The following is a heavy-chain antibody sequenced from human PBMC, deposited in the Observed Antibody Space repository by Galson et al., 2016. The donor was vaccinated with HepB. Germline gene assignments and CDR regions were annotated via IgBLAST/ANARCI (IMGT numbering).Heavy chain of an antibody. Sequence: SVKVSCKASGYTFSNYAISWVRQAPGQGLEWMGGIIPLFDTPDYAQSFQGRVTITADKSTSTAYMELSTLRSEDTGGYYCARDIGYCSSTICPGDGMDVWGQGTTVTVSS. CDR3: ARDIGYCSSTICPGDGMDV. CDR1: GYTFSNYA. D-gene: IGHD2-2*01. V-gene: IGHV1-69*06. CDR2: IIPLFDTP. J-gene: IGHJ6*02.